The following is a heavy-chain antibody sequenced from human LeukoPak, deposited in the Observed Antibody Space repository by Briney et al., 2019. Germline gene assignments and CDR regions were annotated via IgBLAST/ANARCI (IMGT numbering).Heavy chain of an antibody. CDR2: IRDSGIT. V-gene: IGHV3-23*01. Sequence: PGGSLRLSCAASGFTFSTYPINWVRQAPGKGLEWISHIRDSGITDYADSVKGRFTISRDNSKNTLYLQMNSLRAEDTAVYYCAKDFGSSSSGYYYFDYWGQGTLVTVSS. CDR3: AKDFGSSSSGYYYFDY. CDR1: GFTFSTYP. D-gene: IGHD3-22*01. J-gene: IGHJ4*02.